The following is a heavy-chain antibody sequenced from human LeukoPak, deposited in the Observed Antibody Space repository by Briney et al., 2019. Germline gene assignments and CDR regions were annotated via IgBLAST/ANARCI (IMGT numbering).Heavy chain of an antibody. CDR3: AKAPYSSGLYYSDS. V-gene: IGHV3-23*01. Sequence: GGSLRLSCAASGFTFASHAMHWVRQAPGKVLEWISVISTGGITYYADSVKGRFTVSRDNSENMLNLQMDSLRGEDSAMYYCAKAPYSSGLYYSDSWGQGTQVTVSS. CDR1: GFTFASHA. CDR2: ISTGGIT. D-gene: IGHD3-22*01. J-gene: IGHJ4*02.